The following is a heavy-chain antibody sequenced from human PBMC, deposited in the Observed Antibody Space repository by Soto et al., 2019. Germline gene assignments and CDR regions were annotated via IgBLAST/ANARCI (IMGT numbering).Heavy chain of an antibody. J-gene: IGHJ6*02. CDR1: GFTFSRYW. CDR2: IKQDGSEI. V-gene: IGHV3-7*01. CDR3: AREGPAAPYYYYGMDV. Sequence: GGSLRLSCAASGFTFSRYWMTWVRQAPGKGLEWVANIKQDGSEIYYVDSVKGRFTISRDNAENSLYLQMNSLRAEDTAVYYCAREGPAAPYYYYGMDVWGQGTTVTVSS. D-gene: IGHD2-2*01.